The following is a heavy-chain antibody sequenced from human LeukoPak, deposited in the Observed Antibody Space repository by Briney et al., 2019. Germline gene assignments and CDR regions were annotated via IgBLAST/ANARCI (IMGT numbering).Heavy chain of an antibody. J-gene: IGHJ6*02. CDR3: AKGISVTDYYYGMDV. V-gene: IGHV3-9*01. D-gene: IGHD2-21*02. CDR2: ISRNSGAI. CDR1: AFPFDDYA. Sequence: PGGSLRLSCAASAFPFDDYAMHWVRQAPGKGLEWVSGISRNSGAIGYADSVKGRFTISRDNAKNSLFLQMNSLQDEDTALYFCAKGISVTDYYYGMDVWGQGTTVTVSS.